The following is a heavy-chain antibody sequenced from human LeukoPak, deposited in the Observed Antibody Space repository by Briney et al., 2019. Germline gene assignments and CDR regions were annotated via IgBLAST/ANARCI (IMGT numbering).Heavy chain of an antibody. CDR3: ARHHRIAGAVDY. CDR2: IYHSGST. D-gene: IGHD6-13*01. J-gene: IGHJ4*02. V-gene: IGHV4-38-2*01. Sequence: SETLSLTRAVSGYSIRSGYYWGWIRQPPGKWLEWIGSIYHSGSTYYNPSLKSRVTISVDTSKNQFSLKLSSVTAADTDVDYCARHHRIAGAVDYWGQGTLVTVSS. CDR1: GYSIRSGYY.